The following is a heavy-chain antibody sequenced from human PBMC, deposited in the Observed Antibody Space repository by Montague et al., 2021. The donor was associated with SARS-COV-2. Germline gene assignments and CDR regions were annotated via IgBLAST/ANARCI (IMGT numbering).Heavy chain of an antibody. CDR3: ARATKRVLAYDYGSSGYACDY. CDR1: GGSFTGYY. V-gene: IGHV4-34*01. J-gene: IGHJ4*02. D-gene: IGHD3-22*01. CDR2: INHSGST. Sequence: SETLSLTCAVYGGSFTGYYWSWIRQPPGKGLEWIGEINHSGSTKYNPSLKSRVTISVDTSKNQFSLKLSSVTAADTAVYYCARATKRVLAYDYGSSGYACDYWGQGTLVTVSS.